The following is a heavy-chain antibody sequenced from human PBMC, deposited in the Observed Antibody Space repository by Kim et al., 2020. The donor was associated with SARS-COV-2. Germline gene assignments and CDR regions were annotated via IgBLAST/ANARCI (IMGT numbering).Heavy chain of an antibody. J-gene: IGHJ6*02. Sequence: SETLSLTCAVYGGSFSGYYWSWIRQPPGKGLEWIGEINHSGSTNYNPSHKSRVTISVDTSKNQFSLKLSSVTAADTAVYYCARSRGFTMVRGVRGMDVWGQGTTVTVSS. D-gene: IGHD3-10*01. CDR3: ARSRGFTMVRGVRGMDV. CDR1: GGSFSGYY. CDR2: INHSGST. V-gene: IGHV4-34*01.